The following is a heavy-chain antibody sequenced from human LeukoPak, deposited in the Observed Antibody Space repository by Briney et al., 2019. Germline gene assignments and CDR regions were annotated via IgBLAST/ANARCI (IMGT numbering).Heavy chain of an antibody. V-gene: IGHV1-2*02. J-gene: IGHJ4*02. CDR1: GYTFTGYY. CDR2: INPNSGGT. CDR3: ARVGYSSGWYPDY. Sequence: GASVKVSCKASGYTFTGYYMHWVRQAPGQGLEWMGWINPNSGGTNYAQKFQGRVTMTRDTSISTAYMELSRLRSDDTAVYYCARVGYSSGWYPDYWGQGTLVTVSS. D-gene: IGHD6-19*01.